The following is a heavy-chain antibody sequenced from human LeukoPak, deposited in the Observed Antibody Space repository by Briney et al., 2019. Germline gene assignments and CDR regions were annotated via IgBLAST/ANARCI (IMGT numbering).Heavy chain of an antibody. D-gene: IGHD6-13*01. V-gene: IGHV4-4*07. Sequence: SETLSLTCTVSGASISPNYWSWIRQPAGKGLEWIGRIYTSGSTNYNPSLKSRVTMSVDTPKNQFSLKLSSVTAADTAVYYCARHSSSWLLFDYWGQGTLVTVSS. CDR1: GASISPNY. CDR3: ARHSSSWLLFDY. CDR2: IYTSGST. J-gene: IGHJ4*02.